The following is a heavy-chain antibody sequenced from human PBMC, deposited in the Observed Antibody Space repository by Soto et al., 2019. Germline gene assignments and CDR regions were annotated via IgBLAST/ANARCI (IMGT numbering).Heavy chain of an antibody. Sequence: QLQLQESGSGLVKPSQTLSLTCAVSGGSMSSGGYFWSWIRQPPGKGLEWIGYIYHSGSTSYNPSPKSRVTISVDRSKNQFSLKLSSVTAADTAVYYCARGLGPWGQGTLVTVSS. CDR1: GGSMSSGGYF. D-gene: IGHD3-10*01. CDR3: ARGLGP. J-gene: IGHJ5*02. V-gene: IGHV4-30-2*01. CDR2: IYHSGST.